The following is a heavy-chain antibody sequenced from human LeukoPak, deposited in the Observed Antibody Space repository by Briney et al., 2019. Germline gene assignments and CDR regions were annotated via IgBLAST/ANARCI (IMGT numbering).Heavy chain of an antibody. J-gene: IGHJ4*02. D-gene: IGHD3-3*01. CDR1: GFTFNDYG. V-gene: IGHV3-48*04. CDR2: ISSSSSTI. Sequence: GGPLRLSCAASGFTFNDYGMNWVRQTPGKGLEWVSYISSSSSTIYYADSVKGRFTISRDNAKNSLYLQMNSLRAEDTAVYYCATATRYYDFWSGWTFDYWGQGTLVTVSS. CDR3: ATATRYYDFWSGWTFDY.